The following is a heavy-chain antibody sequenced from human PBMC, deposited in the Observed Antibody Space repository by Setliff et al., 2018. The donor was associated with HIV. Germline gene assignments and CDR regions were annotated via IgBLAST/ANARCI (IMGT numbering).Heavy chain of an antibody. V-gene: IGHV3-21*01. CDR3: ARPDFWSGHYNY. CDR2: ISSSSNYI. J-gene: IGHJ4*02. D-gene: IGHD3-3*01. Sequence: PGGSLRLSCAASGFTFSSYSMNWVRQAPGKGLEWVSSISSSSNYIYYADSLKGRFTISRDNARNSLFLQMNGLRAEDTAVYYCARPDFWSGHYNYWGQGTLVTVSS. CDR1: GFTFSSYS.